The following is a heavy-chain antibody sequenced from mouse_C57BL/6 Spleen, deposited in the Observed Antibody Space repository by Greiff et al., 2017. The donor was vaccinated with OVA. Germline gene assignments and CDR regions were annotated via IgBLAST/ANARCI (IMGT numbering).Heavy chain of an antibody. CDR2: INPNNGGT. V-gene: IGHV1-18*01. CDR3: ARGTAQATYLAY. Sequence: VHVKQSGPELVKPGASVKIPCKASGYTFTDYNMDWVKQSHGKSLEWIGDINPNNGGTIYNQKFKGKATLTVDKSSSTAYMELRSLTSEDTAVYYCARGTAQATYLAYWGQGTLVTVSA. CDR1: GYTFTDYN. D-gene: IGHD3-2*02. J-gene: IGHJ3*01.